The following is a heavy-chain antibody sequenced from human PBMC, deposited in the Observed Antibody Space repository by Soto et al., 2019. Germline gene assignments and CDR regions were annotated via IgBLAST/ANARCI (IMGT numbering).Heavy chain of an antibody. CDR2: ISGSGDNT. V-gene: IGHV3-23*01. CDR1: GFTFSSYA. Sequence: GGSLRLSCAASGFTFSSYAMSWVRQAPGKGLEWVSAISGSGDNTYYADSVKGRFTISRDNSKNTLYLQMNSLRAEDTAVYYCAKRVYYDFWGPDYWGQGTLVTVSS. J-gene: IGHJ4*02. CDR3: AKRVYYDFWGPDY. D-gene: IGHD3-3*01.